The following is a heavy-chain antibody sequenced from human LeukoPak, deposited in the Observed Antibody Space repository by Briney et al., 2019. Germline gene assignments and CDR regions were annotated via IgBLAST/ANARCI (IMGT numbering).Heavy chain of an antibody. CDR1: GFTFTSYS. Sequence: GGSLRLSCAASGFTFTSYSMSWVRQAPGKGLEWVSGTSDRGDYTYYVDSVKGRFTISRDSSKNTLFLQMNSLRAEDTALYFCARKAQYNGHYPLDYWGQGTLVTVSS. CDR2: TSDRGDYT. J-gene: IGHJ4*02. CDR3: ARKAQYNGHYPLDY. D-gene: IGHD1-7*01. V-gene: IGHV3-23*01.